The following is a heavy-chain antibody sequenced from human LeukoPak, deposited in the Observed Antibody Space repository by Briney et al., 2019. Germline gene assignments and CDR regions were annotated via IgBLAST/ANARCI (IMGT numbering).Heavy chain of an antibody. CDR3: PRDPVSLRGAFDI. V-gene: IGHV4-59*01. D-gene: IGHD3-10*01. Sequence: NPSETLSLTCTVSGGSISSYYWNWIRQPPGKGLEWIGYISYSGSANYNPSLKSRVTISVDTSENQFSLRLSSVTAADTAIYYCPRDPVSLRGAFDIWGQGTMVTVSS. CDR2: ISYSGSA. J-gene: IGHJ3*02. CDR1: GGSISSYY.